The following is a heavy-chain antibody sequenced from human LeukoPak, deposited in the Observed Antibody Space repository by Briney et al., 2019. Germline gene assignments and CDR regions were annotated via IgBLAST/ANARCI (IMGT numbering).Heavy chain of an antibody. Sequence: GGSLRLSCAASGFTFSTYSMNWVRQAPGKGLEWVAYIKKTGIETYYLDSVKGRFTITRDNNRNSLFLQMYSLRAEDTAVYFCARENGYCSGSDCYSYFDSWGQGTLVTVSS. J-gene: IGHJ4*02. V-gene: IGHV3-7*01. D-gene: IGHD2-15*01. CDR2: IKKTGIET. CDR1: GFTFSTYS. CDR3: ARENGYCSGSDCYSYFDS.